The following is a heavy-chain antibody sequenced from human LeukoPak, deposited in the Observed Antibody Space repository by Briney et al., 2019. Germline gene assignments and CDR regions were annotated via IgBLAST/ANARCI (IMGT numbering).Heavy chain of an antibody. CDR2: ISNRKTI. CDR3: ARGGNYYDSSGYYTLFDY. V-gene: IGHV3-48*01. D-gene: IGHD3-22*01. CDR1: GFPFISYS. Sequence: GGSLRLPCAASGFPFISYSMNGARQPPGKGREGCSYISNRKTIYYADSVKGRFTISRDNAKNSLFLQMNSLRAEDTAVYYCARGGNYYDSSGYYTLFDYWGQGTLVTVSS. J-gene: IGHJ4*02.